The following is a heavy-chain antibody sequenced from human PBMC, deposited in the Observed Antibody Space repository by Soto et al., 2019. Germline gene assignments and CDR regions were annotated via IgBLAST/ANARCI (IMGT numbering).Heavy chain of an antibody. J-gene: IGHJ4*02. Sequence: GGSLRLSCAASGFTFSSYAMHWVRQAPGKGLEWVAVISYDGSNKYYADSVKGRFTISRDNSKNTLYLQMNSLRAEDTAVYYCASSGWYGVDKYYFDYWGQGTLVTVSS. V-gene: IGHV3-30-3*01. CDR1: GFTFSSYA. D-gene: IGHD6-19*01. CDR3: ASSGWYGVDKYYFDY. CDR2: ISYDGSNK.